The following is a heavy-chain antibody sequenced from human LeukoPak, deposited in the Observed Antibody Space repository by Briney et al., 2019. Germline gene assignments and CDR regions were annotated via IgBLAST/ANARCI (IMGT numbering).Heavy chain of an antibody. CDR3: AREKYQGPGYSCGTMVSYFDY. CDR2: INHSGST. CDR1: GGSISSSSYY. J-gene: IGHJ4*02. V-gene: IGHV4-39*07. D-gene: IGHD5-18*01. Sequence: SETLSLTCTVSGGSISSSSYYWSWIRQPPGKGLEWIGEINHSGSTNYNPSLKSRVTISVDTSKNQFSLKLSSVAAADTAVYYCAREKYQGPGYSCGTMVSYFDYWGQGTLVTVSS.